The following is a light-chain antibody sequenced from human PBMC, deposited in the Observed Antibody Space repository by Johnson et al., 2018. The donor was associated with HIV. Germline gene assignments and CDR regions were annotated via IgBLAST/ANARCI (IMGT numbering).Light chain of an antibody. CDR2: ENN. CDR1: SSNIGNNY. J-gene: IGLJ1*01. V-gene: IGLV1-51*02. Sequence: QSVLTQPPSVSAAPGQRVTISCSGSSSNIGNNYVSWYQQLPGTAPKLLIYENNKRPSGIPDRFSGSKSATSATLGITGLPTGDEADYYCGTWDSSLSAGGVFGTGTKVTVL. CDR3: GTWDSSLSAGGV.